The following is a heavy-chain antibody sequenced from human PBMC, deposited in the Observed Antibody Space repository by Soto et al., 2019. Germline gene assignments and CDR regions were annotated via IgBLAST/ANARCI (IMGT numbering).Heavy chain of an antibody. J-gene: IGHJ6*02. CDR2: INHSGRT. CDR3: ASRHPYYDILAGYYPHYYGMDV. Sequence: QVQLQQWGAGLLKPSETLSLTCAVYGWSFSGYYWSWIRQPPGTGLEWIGEINHSGRTKYNPSLKSRVTILGSTSKNQFPLKLGSVTAADTAVYYCASRHPYYDILAGYYPHYYGMDVWGQGTTVTVSS. V-gene: IGHV4-34*01. CDR1: GWSFSGYY. D-gene: IGHD3-9*01.